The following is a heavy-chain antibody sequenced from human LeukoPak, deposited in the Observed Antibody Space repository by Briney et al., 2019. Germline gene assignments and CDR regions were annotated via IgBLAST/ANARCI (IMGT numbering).Heavy chain of an antibody. J-gene: IGHJ4*02. D-gene: IGHD4-23*01. V-gene: IGHV4-59*01. CDR3: ARGRYGGYFDC. CDR1: GGSISSYY. CDR2: IYYSGST. Sequence: PSETLSLTCTVSGGSISSYYWSWIRQPPGKGLEWIGYIYYSGSTNYNPSLKSRVTISVDTSKNQFSLKLSSVTAADTAVYYCARGRYGGYFDCWGQGTLVTVSS.